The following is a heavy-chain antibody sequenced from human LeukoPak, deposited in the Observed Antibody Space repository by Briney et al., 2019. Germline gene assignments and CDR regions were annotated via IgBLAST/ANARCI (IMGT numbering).Heavy chain of an antibody. V-gene: IGHV4-31*03. D-gene: IGHD3-22*01. J-gene: IGHJ4*02. Sequence: SETLSLTCTVSGGSISSGGYYWSWIRQHPGKGLEWIGYIYYSGSTYYNPSLKSRVTISVDTSKNQFSLKLSSVTAADTAVYYCARAGGGARYYYDSSGYSFDYWGQGTLVTVSS. CDR2: IYYSGST. CDR3: ARAGGGARYYYDSSGYSFDY. CDR1: GGSISSGGYY.